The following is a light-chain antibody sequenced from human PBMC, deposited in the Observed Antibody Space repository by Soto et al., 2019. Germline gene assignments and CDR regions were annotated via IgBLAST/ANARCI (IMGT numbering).Light chain of an antibody. CDR2: DAS. V-gene: IGKV3-11*01. Sequence: EIVLTQSQATLSLSPGERATLSCRASQSVSTYLAWYKQKTGQAPRLLIYDASNRATGIPARFSGSGSGTDFTLTIGSLEPEDFAVYYGQQRSDWPLTFGQGTRLEIK. CDR1: QSVSTY. CDR3: QQRSDWPLT. J-gene: IGKJ5*01.